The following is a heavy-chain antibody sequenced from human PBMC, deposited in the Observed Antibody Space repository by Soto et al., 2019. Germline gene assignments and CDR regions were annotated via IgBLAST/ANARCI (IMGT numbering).Heavy chain of an antibody. V-gene: IGHV3-15*07. J-gene: IGHJ4*02. CDR3: TTLTSQLWSDLDY. CDR2: IKSKTDGGTT. Sequence: GGSLRLSCAASGFTSSNTCMNWVRQAPGKGLEWVGRIKSKTDGGTTDYAAPVKGRFTISRDDSKNTLYLQMNSLKTEDTAVYYCTTLTSQLWSDLDYWGQGTLVTVSS. D-gene: IGHD5-18*01. CDR1: GFTSSNTC.